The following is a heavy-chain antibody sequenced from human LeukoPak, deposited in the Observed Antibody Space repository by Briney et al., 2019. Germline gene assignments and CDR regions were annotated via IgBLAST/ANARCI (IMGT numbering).Heavy chain of an antibody. D-gene: IGHD5-24*01. V-gene: IGHV4-31*03. Sequence: PSQALSLTCTVSGGSINNGGYYWSWIRQHPGKGLEWIGYIYYSGSSYYNPSLRSRVTISVDTSKNHFSLKLSSVTAADTAVYYCARNRDGYNSFDYWGQGTLVTVSS. CDR2: IYYSGSS. CDR3: ARNRDGYNSFDY. J-gene: IGHJ4*02. CDR1: GGSINNGGYY.